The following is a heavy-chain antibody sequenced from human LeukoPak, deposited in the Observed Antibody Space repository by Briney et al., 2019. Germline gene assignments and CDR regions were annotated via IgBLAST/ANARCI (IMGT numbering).Heavy chain of an antibody. CDR1: GYTFTSYA. CDR3: ARDREGYYDSSGYSLPYNWFDP. Sequence: SVKVSCKASGYTFTSYAISWVRQAPGQGLEWMGGIIPIFGTANYAQKFQGRVTITADESTSTAYMELSSLRSEDTAVYYCARDREGYYDSSGYSLPYNWFDPWGQGTLVTVSS. CDR2: IIPIFGTA. J-gene: IGHJ5*02. V-gene: IGHV1-69*13. D-gene: IGHD3-22*01.